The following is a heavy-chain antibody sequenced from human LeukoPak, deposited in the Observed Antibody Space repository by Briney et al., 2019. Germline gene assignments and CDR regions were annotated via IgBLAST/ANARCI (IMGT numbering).Heavy chain of an antibody. CDR2: IIPIFGTA. J-gene: IGHJ6*02. D-gene: IGHD3-10*01. CDR1: GGTFSSYA. V-gene: IGHV1-69*13. Sequence: ASVNVSCKASGGTFSSYAISWVRQAPGQGLEWMGGIIPIFGTANYAQKVQGRVTITADESTSTAYVELSSLRSEDTAVYYCARGITMVRGQGYYYGMDVWGQGTTVSVSS. CDR3: ARGITMVRGQGYYYGMDV.